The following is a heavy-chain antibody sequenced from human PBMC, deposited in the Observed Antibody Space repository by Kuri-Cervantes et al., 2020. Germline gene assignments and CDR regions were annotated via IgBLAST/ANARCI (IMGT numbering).Heavy chain of an antibody. V-gene: IGHV4-39*01. J-gene: IGHJ4*02. Sequence: SETLSLTCTVSGGSIRSSSYYWGWIRQPPGKGLEWIGNIFYTGRTFYNPSLKSRVTISADMSENQFSLKLTSVTATDTAVYYCARFKSGRSYGPIDHWGLGTLVTVSS. D-gene: IGHD4-17*01. CDR2: IFYTGRT. CDR3: ARFKSGRSYGPIDH. CDR1: GGSIRSSSYY.